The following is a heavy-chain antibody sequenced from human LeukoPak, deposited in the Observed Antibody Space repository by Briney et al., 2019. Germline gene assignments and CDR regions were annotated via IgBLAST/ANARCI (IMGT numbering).Heavy chain of an antibody. Sequence: GGSLRLSCAASGFTFSSYSMNWVRQAPGKGLEWVSSISSSSSYVYYADSVKGRFTISRDNAKNSLYLQMNSLRAEDTAVYYCARDGMATVVDYWGQGTLVTVSS. CDR2: ISSSSSYV. CDR3: ARDGMATVVDY. D-gene: IGHD5-24*01. J-gene: IGHJ4*02. CDR1: GFTFSSYS. V-gene: IGHV3-21*01.